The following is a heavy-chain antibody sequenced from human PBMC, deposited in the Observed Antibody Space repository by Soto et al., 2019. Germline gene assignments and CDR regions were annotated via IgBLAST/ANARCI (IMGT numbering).Heavy chain of an antibody. Sequence: PWGSLLVSCVASVFTFDDYAMHWVRQAPGKGLEWVSSISWSSGSIDYADSVKGRFTISRDNAKNSLYLQMSSLRAEDSALYYCAKSYYGSGSYYNYHGMDVWGQGTTVTVSS. J-gene: IGHJ6*02. D-gene: IGHD3-10*01. V-gene: IGHV3-9*01. CDR1: VFTFDDYA. CDR2: ISWSSGSI. CDR3: AKSYYGSGSYYNYHGMDV.